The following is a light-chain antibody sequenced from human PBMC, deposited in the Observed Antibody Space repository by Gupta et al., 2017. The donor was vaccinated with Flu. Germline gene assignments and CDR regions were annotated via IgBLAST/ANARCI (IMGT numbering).Light chain of an antibody. J-gene: IGLJ1*01. V-gene: IGLV1-40*01. CDR2: GNS. CDR3: QSYDSSLSGSSV. CDR1: SSNIGAGYD. Sequence: QSVLTQPPSVSGAPGQRVPISCTGSSSNIGAGYDVHWYQQLPGTAPKLLIYGNSNRPSGVPYRFSGSKSGTSASLAITVLQADDEADYYCQSYDSSLSGSSVFGTGTKVTVL.